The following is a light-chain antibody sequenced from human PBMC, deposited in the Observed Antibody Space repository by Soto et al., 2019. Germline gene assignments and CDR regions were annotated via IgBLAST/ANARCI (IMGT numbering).Light chain of an antibody. Sequence: EIVLTQSPGTLSLSPGQRATLSCRASQSVSNSYLAWYQQKPGQAPRLLISGASSRAAGIPDRFSGSGSGTEFTLTISRLEPEDFAVYYCQQYGNSPLPTFGGGTKVEIK. J-gene: IGKJ4*01. CDR3: QQYGNSPLPT. CDR2: GAS. CDR1: QSVSNSY. V-gene: IGKV3-20*01.